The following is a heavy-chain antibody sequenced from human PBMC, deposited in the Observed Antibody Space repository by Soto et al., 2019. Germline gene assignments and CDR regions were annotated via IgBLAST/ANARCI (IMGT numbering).Heavy chain of an antibody. CDR2: IYYSGGT. D-gene: IGHD2-15*01. CDR1: GGSISSGDYY. CDR3: ARLVQLLQGRWFDP. J-gene: IGHJ5*02. Sequence: SETLSLTCTVSGGSISSGDYYWSWIRQPPGKGLEWIGYIYYSGGTYYNPSLKSRVTISVDTSKNQFSLKLSSVTAADTAVYYCARLVQLLQGRWFDPWGQGTLVTSPQ. V-gene: IGHV4-30-4*01.